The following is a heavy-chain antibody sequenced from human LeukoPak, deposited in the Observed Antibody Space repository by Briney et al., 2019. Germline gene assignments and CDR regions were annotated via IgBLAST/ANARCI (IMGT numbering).Heavy chain of an antibody. Sequence: GGSLRLSCAASGFAFSSYGMSWVRQAPGKGLEWVSYISNTDDSINYADSVSGRFTISRDNAKSSVHLQMNSLRVEDTAVYYCARAPAVYFFYIDVWGEGTTVTVSS. J-gene: IGHJ6*03. V-gene: IGHV3-48*04. CDR1: GFAFSSYG. CDR2: ISNTDDSI. CDR3: ARAPAVYFFYIDV.